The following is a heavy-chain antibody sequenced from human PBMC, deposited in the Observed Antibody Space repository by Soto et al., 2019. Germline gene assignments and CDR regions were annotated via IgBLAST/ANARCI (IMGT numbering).Heavy chain of an antibody. CDR1: GYSFTSYC. CDR3: ARGYSGYAPRHYYYYGMDV. CDR2: IYPGDSDT. D-gene: IGHD5-12*01. V-gene: IGHV5-51*01. J-gene: IGHJ6*02. Sequence: GESLKISCKGSGYSFTSYCIGWVRQMPGKGLAWMGIIYPGDSDTRYSPSFQGQVTISADKSISTAYLQWSSLKASDTAMYYCARGYSGYAPRHYYYYGMDVWGQGTTVTVSS.